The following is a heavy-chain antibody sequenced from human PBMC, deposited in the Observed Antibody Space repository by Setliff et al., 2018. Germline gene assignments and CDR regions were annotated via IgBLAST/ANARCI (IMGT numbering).Heavy chain of an antibody. CDR1: GGTFSSYG. V-gene: IGHV1-69*05. CDR2: TIPIFGTT. D-gene: IGHD2-15*01. Sequence: ASVKVSCKASGGTFSSYGISWVRQAPGQGLEWMGGTIPIFGTTDYAQKFQGRVTIITDESTSTAFMQLSSLRSEDTAVYYCARVRDCNGGICHRGFHHYMDVWGKGTTVTVSS. J-gene: IGHJ6*03. CDR3: ARVRDCNGGICHRGFHHYMDV.